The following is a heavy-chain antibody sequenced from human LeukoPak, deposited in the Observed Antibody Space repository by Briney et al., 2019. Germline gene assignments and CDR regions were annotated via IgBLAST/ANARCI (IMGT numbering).Heavy chain of an antibody. D-gene: IGHD2-15*01. CDR1: GYTFTSYG. Sequence: ASVKVSCKASGYTFTSYGISWVRQAPGQGLEWMGWISAYNGNTNYAQKLQGRVTMTTDTSTNTAYMELRSLRSDDTAVYYCARGSCSGGSCYSDPFDPWGQGTLVTVSS. V-gene: IGHV1-18*01. CDR3: ARGSCSGGSCYSDPFDP. J-gene: IGHJ5*02. CDR2: ISAYNGNT.